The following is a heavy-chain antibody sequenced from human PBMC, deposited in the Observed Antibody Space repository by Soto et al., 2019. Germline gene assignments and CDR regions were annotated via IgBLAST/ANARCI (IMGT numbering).Heavy chain of an antibody. V-gene: IGHV3-30*03. CDR3: AEGLVCYVFGVQDYHYGMDV. J-gene: IGHJ6*01. D-gene: IGHD3-10*02. CDR2: ISYDGSNK. Sequence: QVQLVESGGGGGQPGTSVRLSCAASGFTFSGYGMHWVRQAPGKGLEWVAAISYDGSNKHYADSVKGRFTISRDNSKNTLSLQMNGLRGEDTAVYHCAEGLVCYVFGVQDYHYGMDVWGQGATVIVSS. CDR1: GFTFSGYG.